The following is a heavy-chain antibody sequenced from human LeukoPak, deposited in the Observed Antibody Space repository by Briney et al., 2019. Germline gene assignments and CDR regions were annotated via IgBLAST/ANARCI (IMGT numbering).Heavy chain of an antibody. CDR2: IYYSGST. CDR1: GGSISSSSYY. V-gene: IGHV4-39*01. J-gene: IGHJ5*02. D-gene: IGHD3-10*01. Sequence: SETLSLTCTVSGGSISSSSYYWGWIRQPPGKGLERIGSIYYSGSTCYNPSLKSRVTISVDTSKNQFSLKLNSVTAADTAVYYCARNRYYYGSGNYGVPNWFDPWGQGTLVTVSS. CDR3: ARNRYYYGSGNYGVPNWFDP.